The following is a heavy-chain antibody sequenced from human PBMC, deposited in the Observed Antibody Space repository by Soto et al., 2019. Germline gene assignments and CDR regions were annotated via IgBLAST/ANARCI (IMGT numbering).Heavy chain of an antibody. J-gene: IGHJ6*03. CDR3: AKSLLFVDHAYMDV. D-gene: IGHD2-21*01. CDR2: IIPIQGKA. CDR1: GGSFISYS. Sequence: SVKVSCKASGGSFISYSFTWVRQAPGQGLEWMGRIIPIQGKANYALKFQDRVTITADRSTRTAYMELRSLRPEDTAVYYCAKSLLFVDHAYMDVWGKGTTVTV. V-gene: IGHV1-69*02.